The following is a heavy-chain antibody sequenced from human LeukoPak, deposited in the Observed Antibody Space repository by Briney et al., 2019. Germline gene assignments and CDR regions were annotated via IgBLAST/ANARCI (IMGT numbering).Heavy chain of an antibody. CDR3: ARNLATVDSSWFDP. Sequence: PGGSLRLSCAASGFSFGDYWMSWVRQAPGKGLEWVAHIRRDGTDKRYVDSVKGRFTISRDNAKSSLFLQMNSLRAEDTAVYFCARNLATVDSSWFDPWGQGTLVTASS. D-gene: IGHD6-13*01. CDR2: IRRDGTDK. CDR1: GFSFGDYW. V-gene: IGHV3-7*01. J-gene: IGHJ5*02.